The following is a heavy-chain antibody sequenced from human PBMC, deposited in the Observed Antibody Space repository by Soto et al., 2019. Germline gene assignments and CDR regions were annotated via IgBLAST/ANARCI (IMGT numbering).Heavy chain of an antibody. CDR3: ARHYSSGRYSRYYGMDV. Sequence: SETLSLTCTVSGGSISSSSYYWGWIRQPPGKGLEWIGSIYYSGSTYYNPSLKSRVTISVGTSKTQFSLKLSSVTAADTAVYYCARHYSSGRYSRYYGMDVWGQGTTVTVSS. CDR2: IYYSGST. J-gene: IGHJ6*02. CDR1: GGSISSSSYY. D-gene: IGHD6-19*01. V-gene: IGHV4-39*01.